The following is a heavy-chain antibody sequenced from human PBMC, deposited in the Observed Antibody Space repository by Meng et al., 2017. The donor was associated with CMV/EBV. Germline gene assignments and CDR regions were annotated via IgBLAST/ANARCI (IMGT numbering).Heavy chain of an antibody. CDR2: INHSGST. J-gene: IGHJ4*02. CDR3: ARGPPRAFTTGTTLLDY. V-gene: IGHV4-34*01. Sequence: YGGSFSGYYWSWIRQPPGKGLEWIGEINHSGSTNYNPSLKSRVTISVDTSKNQFSLKLSSVTAADTAVYYCARGPPRAFTTGTTLLDYWGQGTLVTSPQ. CDR1: GGSFSGYY. D-gene: IGHD1-1*01.